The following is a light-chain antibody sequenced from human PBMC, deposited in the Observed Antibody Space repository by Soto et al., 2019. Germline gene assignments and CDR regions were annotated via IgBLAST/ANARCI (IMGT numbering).Light chain of an antibody. V-gene: IGLV1-44*01. CDR2: SNN. Sequence: QSVLTQPPSASGTPGQRVTISCSGSSSNIGSNTVNWYRQLPGTAPKLLIYSNNQRPSGVPDRFSGSKSGTSASLAISGLQSEDEADYYCAAWDDSLNGPVFGTGTKVTVL. J-gene: IGLJ1*01. CDR3: AAWDDSLNGPV. CDR1: SSNIGSNT.